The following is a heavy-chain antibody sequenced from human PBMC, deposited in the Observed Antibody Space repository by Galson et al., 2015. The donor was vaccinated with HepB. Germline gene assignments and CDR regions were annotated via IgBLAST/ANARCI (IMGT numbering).Heavy chain of an antibody. Sequence: CAISGDSVSSNSAAWNWIRQSPSRGLEWLGRTYYRSKWYNDYAVSVKSRITINPDTSKNQFSLQLNSVTPEDTAVYYCARGGSSSWYGNGADSFDIWGQGTMVTV. V-gene: IGHV6-1*01. D-gene: IGHD6-13*01. J-gene: IGHJ3*02. CDR3: ARGGSSSWYGNGADSFDI. CDR2: TYYRSKWYN. CDR1: GDSVSSNSAA.